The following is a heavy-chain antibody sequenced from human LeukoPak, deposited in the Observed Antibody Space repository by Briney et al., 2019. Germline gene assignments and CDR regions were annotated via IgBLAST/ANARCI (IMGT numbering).Heavy chain of an antibody. CDR2: ISGSGGST. Sequence: GGSLRLSCAVSGFTFSSYVMSWVRQAPGKGLEWVSAISGSGGSTYYADSVEGRFTISRDNAKNSLYLQMNSLRAEDTAVYYCARDRAHYYYGSGSYPDYWGQGTLVTVSS. CDR1: GFTFSSYV. J-gene: IGHJ4*02. V-gene: IGHV3-23*01. D-gene: IGHD3-10*01. CDR3: ARDRAHYYYGSGSYPDY.